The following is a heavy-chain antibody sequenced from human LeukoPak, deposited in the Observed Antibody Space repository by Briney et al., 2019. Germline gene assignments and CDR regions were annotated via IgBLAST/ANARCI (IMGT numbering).Heavy chain of an antibody. CDR1: GGSISSGGYS. V-gene: IGHV4-30-2*03. D-gene: IGHD1-1*01. CDR3: ARHLVNPERYYYYMDV. J-gene: IGHJ6*03. CDR2: IYHSGST. Sequence: SQTLSLTCAVSGGSISSGGYSWSWIRQPPGKGLEWIGFIYHSGSTYYNPSLKSRVTISVDTSKNQFSLKLSSVTAADTAVYYCARHLVNPERYYYYMDVWGKGTTVTVSS.